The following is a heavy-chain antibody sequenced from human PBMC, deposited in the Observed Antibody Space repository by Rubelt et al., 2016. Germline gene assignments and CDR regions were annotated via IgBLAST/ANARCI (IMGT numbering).Heavy chain of an antibody. J-gene: IGHJ3*02. D-gene: IGHD3-10*01. Sequence: QVQLQQWGAGLLKPSETLSLTCGVSGGSFSRYYWTWIRQSPGKGLEWIGENTHEGNTIYNPSLKVGFSISCDTSKNQCSRKLTSVTAADTAVYYCAIGGVRLLWFGDQGHDAFDIWGQGTMVTVSS. CDR1: GGSFSRYY. CDR3: AIGGVRLLWFGDQGHDAFDI. CDR2: NTHEGNT. V-gene: IGHV4-34*01.